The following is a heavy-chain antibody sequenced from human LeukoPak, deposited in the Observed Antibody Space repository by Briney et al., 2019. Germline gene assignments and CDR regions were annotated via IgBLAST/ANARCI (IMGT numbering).Heavy chain of an antibody. D-gene: IGHD3-3*01. CDR1: GFTFSSYS. Sequence: PGGSLRLSCAASGFTFSSYSMTWVRQAPGKGLEWVSSISSSSSYIYYADSVKGRFTISRDNAKNSLYLQMYSLRAEDTAVYYCARDVRFLEWLNPPYGMDVWGQGTTVTVSS. J-gene: IGHJ6*02. CDR2: ISSSSSYI. CDR3: ARDVRFLEWLNPPYGMDV. V-gene: IGHV3-21*01.